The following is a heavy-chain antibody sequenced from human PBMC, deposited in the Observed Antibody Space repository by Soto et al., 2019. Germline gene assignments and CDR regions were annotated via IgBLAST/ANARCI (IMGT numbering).Heavy chain of an antibody. CDR1: GGSISSYY. J-gene: IGHJ1*01. V-gene: IGHV4-59*01. CDR3: AMYYYDSSGYYPGAEYFQH. CDR2: IYYSGST. Sequence: TSETLSLTCTVSGGSISSYYWSWIRQPPGKGLEWIGYIYYSGSTNYNPSLKSRVTISVDTSKNQFSLKLSSVTAADTAVYYCAMYYYDSSGYYPGAEYFQHWGQGTLVTVSS. D-gene: IGHD3-22*01.